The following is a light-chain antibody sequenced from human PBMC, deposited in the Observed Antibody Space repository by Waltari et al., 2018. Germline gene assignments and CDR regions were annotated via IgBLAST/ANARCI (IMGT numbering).Light chain of an antibody. CDR1: QGTDNY. CDR2: KAS. V-gene: IGKV1-9*01. Sequence: DIQLTQSPSSLSASVGDRVTITCRASQGTDNYLAWYQQQPGKAPNLLIYKASILQSGVPSRFSGSGSGTEFTLTINSLQPEDFAVYYCQQRNSYPFTFGPGTRLDFK. J-gene: IGKJ3*01. CDR3: QQRNSYPFT.